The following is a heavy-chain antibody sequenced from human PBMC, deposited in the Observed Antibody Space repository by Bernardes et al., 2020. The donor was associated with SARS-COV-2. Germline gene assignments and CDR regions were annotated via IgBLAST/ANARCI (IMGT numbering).Heavy chain of an antibody. J-gene: IGHJ6*02. CDR2: IKQDGSEK. CDR3: ARDGLSVVPAAGTPGDYYYFYGMDV. Sequence: GSLRLSCSASGFTFSSYWMSWVRQAPGKGLEWVANIKQDGSEKYYVDSVKGRFTISRDNAKNSLYLQMNSLRAEDTAVYFCARDGLSVVPAAGTPGDYYYFYGMDVWGQGTTVTVSS. V-gene: IGHV3-7*01. CDR1: GFTFSSYW. D-gene: IGHD6-13*01.